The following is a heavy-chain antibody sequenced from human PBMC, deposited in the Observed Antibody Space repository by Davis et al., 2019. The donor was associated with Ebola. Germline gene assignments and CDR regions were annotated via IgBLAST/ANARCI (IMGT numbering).Heavy chain of an antibody. Sequence: GESLKISCAASGFTFSSYGMHWVRQAPGKGLEWVAVIWYDGSNKFYADSVKGRFTISRDNSKNMLYLQMSSLRAEDTAVYYCARVSSHGDPDYWGQGTLVTVSS. V-gene: IGHV3-33*01. CDR2: IWYDGSNK. CDR1: GFTFSSYG. J-gene: IGHJ4*02. D-gene: IGHD4-17*01. CDR3: ARVSSHGDPDY.